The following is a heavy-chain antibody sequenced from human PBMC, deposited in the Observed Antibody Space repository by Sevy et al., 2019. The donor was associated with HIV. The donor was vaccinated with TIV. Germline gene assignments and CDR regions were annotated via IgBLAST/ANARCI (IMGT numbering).Heavy chain of an antibody. D-gene: IGHD6-19*01. CDR3: ARDLWYSSGWSPPYYFDY. J-gene: IGHJ4*02. CDR1: GFTFSDYY. Sequence: GGSLRLSCAASGFTFSDYYMSWIRQAPGKGLEWVSYISSSGSTIYYADSVKGRFTISRDNAKNSLYLQMNSLRAEDTAVYYCARDLWYSSGWSPPYYFDYWGQGTLVTVSS. CDR2: ISSSGSTI. V-gene: IGHV3-11*01.